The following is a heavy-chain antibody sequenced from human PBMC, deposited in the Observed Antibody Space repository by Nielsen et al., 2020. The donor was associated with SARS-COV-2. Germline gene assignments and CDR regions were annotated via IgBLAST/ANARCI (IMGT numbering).Heavy chain of an antibody. D-gene: IGHD2-21*02. CDR2: ISAYNGNT. CDR3: ASEVAKAYCGSDCSWTEYFQH. Sequence: WVRQAPGQGLEWMGWISAYNGNTNYVQKLQGRVTMTTDTSTSTAYMELRSLRSDDTAVYYCASEVAKAYCGSDCSWTEYFQHWGQGTLVTVSS. J-gene: IGHJ1*01. V-gene: IGHV1-18*01.